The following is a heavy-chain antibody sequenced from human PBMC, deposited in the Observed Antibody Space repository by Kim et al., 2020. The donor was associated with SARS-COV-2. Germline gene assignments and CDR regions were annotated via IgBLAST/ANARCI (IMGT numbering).Heavy chain of an antibody. Sequence: SETLSLTCAVYGGSFSGYYWSWIRQPPGKGLEWIGEINHSGSTNYNPSLKSRVTISVDTSKNQFSLKLSSVTAPDTAVYYCASGEVVVAATRAEYFHPWG. CDR1: GGSFSGYY. CDR2: INHSGST. V-gene: IGHV4-34*01. D-gene: IGHD2-15*01. J-gene: IGHJ1*01. CDR3: ASGEVVVAATRAEYFHP.